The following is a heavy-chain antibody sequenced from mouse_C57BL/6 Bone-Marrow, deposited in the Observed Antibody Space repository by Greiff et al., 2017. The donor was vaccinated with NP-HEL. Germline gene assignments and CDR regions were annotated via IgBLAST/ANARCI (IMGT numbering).Heavy chain of an antibody. CDR1: GYSFTGYF. CDR2: INPYNGDT. CDR3: ARYHYYGSSYLWYFDV. D-gene: IGHD1-1*01. J-gene: IGHJ1*03. Sequence: SGPELVKPGDSVKISCKASGYSFTGYFMNWVMQSHGKSLEWIGRINPYNGDTFYNQKFKGKATLTVDKSSSTAHMELRSLTSEDSAVYYCARYHYYGSSYLWYFDVWGTGTTVTVSS. V-gene: IGHV1-20*01.